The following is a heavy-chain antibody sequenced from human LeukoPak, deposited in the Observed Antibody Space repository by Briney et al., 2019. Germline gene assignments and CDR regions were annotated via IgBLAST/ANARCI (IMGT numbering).Heavy chain of an antibody. V-gene: IGHV3-23*01. CDR2: ISGSGGST. CDR3: ASRYYDILTGYYGPLDY. Sequence: PGGSLRLSCAASGFTFSSYAMSWVRQAPGKGLEWVSAISGSGGSTYYADSVKDPSTISRDNSKNTLYLQMNSLRAEDTAVYYCASRYYDILTGYYGPLDYWGQGTLVTVAS. J-gene: IGHJ4*02. D-gene: IGHD3-9*01. CDR1: GFTFSSYA.